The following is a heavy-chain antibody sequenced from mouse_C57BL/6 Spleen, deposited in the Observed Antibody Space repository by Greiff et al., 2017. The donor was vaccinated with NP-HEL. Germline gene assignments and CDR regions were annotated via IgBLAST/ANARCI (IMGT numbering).Heavy chain of an antibody. V-gene: IGHV10-1*01. Sequence: EVQVVESGGGLVQPKGSLKLSCAASGFSFNTYAMNWVRQAPGKGLEWVARIRSKSNNYATYYADSVKDRFTISRDDSESMLYLQMNNLKTEDTAMYYCVRQGNAGFAYWGQGTLVTVSA. CDR2: IRSKSNNYAT. CDR1: GFSFNTYA. J-gene: IGHJ3*01. CDR3: VRQGNAGFAY.